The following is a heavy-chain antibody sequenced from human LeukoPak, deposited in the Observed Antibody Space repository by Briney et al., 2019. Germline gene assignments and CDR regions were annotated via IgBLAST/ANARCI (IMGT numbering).Heavy chain of an antibody. D-gene: IGHD4-17*01. V-gene: IGHV3-33*01. CDR1: GFTFSSYG. J-gene: IGHJ6*02. CDR2: IWYDGSNK. Sequence: GGSLRLSCAASGFTFSSYGMHWVRQAPGKGLEWVAVIWYDGSNKYYADSVKGRFTISRDNSKNTLYLQMNSLRAEDTAVYYCARGRTVTTIFLSFDYGMDVWGQGTTVTVS. CDR3: ARGRTVTTIFLSFDYGMDV.